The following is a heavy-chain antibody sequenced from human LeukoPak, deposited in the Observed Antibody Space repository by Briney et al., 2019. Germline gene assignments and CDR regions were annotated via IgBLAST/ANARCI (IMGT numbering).Heavy chain of an antibody. Sequence: SETLSLTCAVSGDSISRYYWSWIRQPPGKGLEWIGYIYYSGSTNYNPSLKSRVTISVDTSKNQFSLKLTSVTAADTAVYRCGRYRSAGTEGIGIDYWGQGILVTVSS. J-gene: IGHJ4*02. D-gene: IGHD1-7*01. CDR1: GDSISRYY. CDR2: IYYSGST. V-gene: IGHV4-59*01. CDR3: GRYRSAGTEGIGIDY.